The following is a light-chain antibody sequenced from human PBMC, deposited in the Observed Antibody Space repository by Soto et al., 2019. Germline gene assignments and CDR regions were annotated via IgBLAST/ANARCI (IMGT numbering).Light chain of an antibody. V-gene: IGLV9-49*01. J-gene: IGLJ3*02. CDR3: GADHGIGSNFVWV. CDR1: SGYSNYK. CDR2: VGTGGIVG. Sequence: QAVVTQPPSASASLGASVTLTCNLSSGYSNYKVDWYQQRPGKGPRFVMRVGTGGIVGSKGDGIPDRFSVLGSGLNRYLTIKNIQEEDESDYHCGADHGIGSNFVWVFGGGTQLTVL.